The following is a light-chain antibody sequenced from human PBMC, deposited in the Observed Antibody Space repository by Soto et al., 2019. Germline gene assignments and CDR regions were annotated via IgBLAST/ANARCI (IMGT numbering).Light chain of an antibody. CDR1: SSDVGGYKY. Sequence: QSALTQPASVSGSPGQSITISCTGTSSDVGGYKYVSWYQQHPGKAPKLMIYDVSNRPSGVSNRFSGSKSGNTASLTISGLQAEDEAYYYCSSYTSSNTYGVLGGGTKLTVL. CDR2: DVS. CDR3: SSYTSSNTYGV. V-gene: IGLV2-14*01. J-gene: IGLJ2*01.